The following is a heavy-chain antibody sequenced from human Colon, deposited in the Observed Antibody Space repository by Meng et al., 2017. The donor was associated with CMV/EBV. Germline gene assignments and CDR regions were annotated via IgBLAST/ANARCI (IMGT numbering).Heavy chain of an antibody. J-gene: IGHJ4*02. V-gene: IGHV1-8*01. CDR1: GYTVTSNA. Sequence: SVKVCCKASGYTVTSNANNWVRQATGQGLEWMGWMKPNSGDTGYAPNFQGRITMTRNTSINTAYMELRSLNNEDTAIYYCARGIPDFWGQGTLVTVSS. CDR3: ARGIPDF. CDR2: MKPNSGDT. D-gene: IGHD3/OR15-3a*01.